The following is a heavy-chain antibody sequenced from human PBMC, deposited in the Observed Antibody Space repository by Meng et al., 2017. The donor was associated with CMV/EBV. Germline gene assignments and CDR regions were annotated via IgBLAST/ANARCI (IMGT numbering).Heavy chain of an antibody. J-gene: IGHJ5*02. CDR3: ARGPAALGENWFDP. Sequence: KAYGYTFTGYYMHWVRQAPGQGLEWMGWINPNSGGTNYAQKFQGRVTMTRDTSISTAYMELSRLRSDDTAVYYCARGPAALGENWFDPWGQGTLVTVSS. V-gene: IGHV1-2*02. D-gene: IGHD2-2*01. CDR2: INPNSGGT. CDR1: GYTFTGYY.